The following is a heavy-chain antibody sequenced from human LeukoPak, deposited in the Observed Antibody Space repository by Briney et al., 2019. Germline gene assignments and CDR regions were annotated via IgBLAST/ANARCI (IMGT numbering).Heavy chain of an antibody. V-gene: IGHV1-69*05. CDR1: GGTFSSYA. J-gene: IGHJ3*02. CDR3: ARDDDSSGYYSSSAFDI. Sequence: EASVKVSCKASGGTFSSYAISWVRQAPGQGLEWMGRIIPIFGTANYAQKFQGRVTITTDESTSTAYMELSSLRSEDTAVYYCARDDDSSGYYSSSAFDIWGQGTMVTVSS. CDR2: IIPIFGTA. D-gene: IGHD3-22*01.